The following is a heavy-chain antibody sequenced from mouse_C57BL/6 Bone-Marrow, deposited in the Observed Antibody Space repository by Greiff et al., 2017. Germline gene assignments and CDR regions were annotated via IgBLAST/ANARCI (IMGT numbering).Heavy chain of an antibody. D-gene: IGHD2-4*01. V-gene: IGHV1-69*01. CDR1: GYTFTSYW. CDR2: IDPSDSYT. J-gene: IGHJ4*01. CDR3: GRFHYDYDGYYAMDY. Sequence: QVQLQQPGAELVMPGASVKLSCKASGYTFTSYWMHWVKQRPGQGLEWIGEIDPSDSYTNYNQKFKGKSTLTVDKSSSTAYMQLSSLTSEDAAVYYCGRFHYDYDGYYAMDYWGKGTSVTVSS.